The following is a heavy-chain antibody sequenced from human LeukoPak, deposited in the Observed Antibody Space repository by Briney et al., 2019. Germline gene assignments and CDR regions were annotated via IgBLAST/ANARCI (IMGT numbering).Heavy chain of an antibody. CDR3: AKGPHGYCSGGSCYYNYYGMDV. V-gene: IGHV3-23*01. Sequence: GASLRLSCAASGFTFSSYAMSWDRQAPGKGLEWVSGISGGGGSTYYADSVKGRFTISRDNSKNTLYLQMNSLRAEDTAVYYCAKGPHGYCSGGSCYYNYYGMDVWGQGTTVTVSS. CDR2: ISGGGGST. CDR1: GFTFSSYA. J-gene: IGHJ6*02. D-gene: IGHD2-15*01.